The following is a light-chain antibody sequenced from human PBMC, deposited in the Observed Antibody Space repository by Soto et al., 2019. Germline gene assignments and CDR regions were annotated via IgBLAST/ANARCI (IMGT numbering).Light chain of an antibody. CDR1: SSNIGNNY. V-gene: IGLV1-51*02. J-gene: IGLJ3*02. CDR3: GTWDSSLSAWL. CDR2: ENI. Sequence: QSVLTQPPSVSAAPGQKVTISCSGSSSNIGNNYVSWYQHLPGTAPKLLIYENIKRPSGIPDRFSGSKSGTSATLGITGLQTGDEADYYCGTWDSSLSAWLFGGGTKLTVL.